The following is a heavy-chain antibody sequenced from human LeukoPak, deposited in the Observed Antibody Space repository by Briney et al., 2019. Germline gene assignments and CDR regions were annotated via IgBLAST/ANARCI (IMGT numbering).Heavy chain of an antibody. Sequence: SETLSLTCTVSGGSITSSTYYWSWIRQPPGQGLEWIGSIYYSGTTYYNTSLKSRVTISVDTSKNQFSLKLSSVTAADTAVYYCARRIAAAPRYAFDIWGQGTMVTVSS. J-gene: IGHJ3*02. CDR3: ARRIAAAPRYAFDI. CDR1: GGSITSSTYY. D-gene: IGHD6-13*01. V-gene: IGHV4-39*01. CDR2: IYYSGTT.